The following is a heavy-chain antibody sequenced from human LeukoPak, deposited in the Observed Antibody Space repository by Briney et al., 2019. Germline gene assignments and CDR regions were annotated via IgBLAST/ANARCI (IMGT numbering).Heavy chain of an antibody. D-gene: IGHD6-19*01. CDR1: GFTFSNAW. CDR2: IVSSGDST. Sequence: SGGSLRLSCAASGFTFSNAWMTWVRQAPGKGLEWVSAIVSSGDSTYYADSVKGRFTISRDNSKNTLYLQMNSLRAEDTAVYYCAKADGGQWPSSYYYYYMDVWGKGTTVTVSS. CDR3: AKADGGQWPSSYYYYYMDV. J-gene: IGHJ6*03. V-gene: IGHV3-23*01.